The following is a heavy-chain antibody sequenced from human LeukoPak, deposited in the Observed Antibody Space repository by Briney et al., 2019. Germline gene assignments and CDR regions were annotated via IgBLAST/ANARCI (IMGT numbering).Heavy chain of an antibody. CDR3: ARDGVCSGGSCYLREPYFDY. V-gene: IGHV3-30*02. J-gene: IGHJ4*02. Sequence: GGSLRLSCAASGFTFSSYGMHWVRQAPGKGLYWVAFIRSDGSNKYYADSVKGRFTISRDNSKNTLYLQMNSLRAEDTAVYYCARDGVCSGGSCYLREPYFDYWGQGTLVTVSS. CDR2: IRSDGSNK. D-gene: IGHD2-15*01. CDR1: GFTFSSYG.